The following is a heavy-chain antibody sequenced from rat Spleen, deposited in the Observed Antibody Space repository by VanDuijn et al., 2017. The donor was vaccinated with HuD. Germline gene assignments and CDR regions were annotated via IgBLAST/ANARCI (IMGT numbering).Heavy chain of an antibody. V-gene: IGHV5-31*01. CDR2: ISNARGIT. CDR3: ARHNVTTGDYFDY. D-gene: IGHD1-10*01. J-gene: IGHJ2*01. Sequence: EVRLVESGGGLVQPGRSLKLSCAAFGFNFNDYWMGWVRQAPGMGLEWVASISNARGITYYADPVKGRFTTSRDNAKSTLYLQMDSLRSEDTATYYCARHNVTTGDYFDYWGQGVMVTVSS. CDR1: GFNFNDYW.